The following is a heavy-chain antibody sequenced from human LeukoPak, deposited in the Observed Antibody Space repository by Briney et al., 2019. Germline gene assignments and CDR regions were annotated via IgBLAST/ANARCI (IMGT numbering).Heavy chain of an antibody. Sequence: SETLSLTCTVSGGSISSSSYYWGWIRQPPGKGLEWIGSIYYSGSTYYNPSLKSRVTISVDTSKNQSSLKLSSVTAADTAVYYCARHYKYSGSYNDYWGQGTLVTVSS. CDR2: IYYSGST. V-gene: IGHV4-39*01. CDR3: ARHYKYSGSYNDY. D-gene: IGHD1-26*01. CDR1: GGSISSSSYY. J-gene: IGHJ4*02.